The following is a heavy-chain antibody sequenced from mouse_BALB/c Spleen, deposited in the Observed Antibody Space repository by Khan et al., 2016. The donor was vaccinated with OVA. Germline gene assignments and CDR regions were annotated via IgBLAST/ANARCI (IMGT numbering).Heavy chain of an antibody. J-gene: IGHJ3*01. Sequence: QVRLQQSGAELVKPGASVRLSCKASGYTFTSYYLYWVKQRPGQGLEWIGDINPNNGDTNFNEKFRTKATLTVDKSSNTAYMELSRLTSEDSAVYYCTRSGYGTFAYWGQGTLVTVSA. D-gene: IGHD1-1*02. CDR1: GYTFTSYY. CDR3: TRSGYGTFAY. V-gene: IGHV1S81*02. CDR2: INPNNGDT.